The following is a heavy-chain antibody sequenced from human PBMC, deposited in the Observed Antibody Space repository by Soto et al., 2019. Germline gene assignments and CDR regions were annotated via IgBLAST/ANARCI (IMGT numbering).Heavy chain of an antibody. V-gene: IGHV3-30-3*01. J-gene: IGHJ6*02. Sequence: GXSLRLSCEASGXSFSRHAIHWVRQAPGKGLEWVAVISYDGSNQDYADSVKVRFSISRDNSKNKVYLQMNSLRVEDSAVYYCARDRSSTYYYYGMDLWGQGTTVTVSS. CDR2: ISYDGSNQ. CDR1: GXSFSRHA. CDR3: ARDRSSTYYYYGMDL. D-gene: IGHD6-19*01.